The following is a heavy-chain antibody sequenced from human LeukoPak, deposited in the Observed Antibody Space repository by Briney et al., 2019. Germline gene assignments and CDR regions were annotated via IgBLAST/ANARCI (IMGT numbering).Heavy chain of an antibody. J-gene: IGHJ4*02. D-gene: IGHD3-10*01. CDR2: IYSSGDA. CDR3: ATGYYFGSGSYGYLDY. Sequence: GGSLRLSYAASGFTVSSKYMSWVRQTPGKGLQWVALIYSSGDAYTPDSVKGRFTISRDDSENTLYLQMDSLRADDTAVYYCATGYYFGSGSYGYLDYWGQGTLVTVSS. CDR1: GFTVSSKY. V-gene: IGHV3-53*01.